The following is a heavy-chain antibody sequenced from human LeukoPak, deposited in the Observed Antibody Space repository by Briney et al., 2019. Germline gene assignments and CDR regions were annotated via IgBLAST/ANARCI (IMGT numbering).Heavy chain of an antibody. Sequence: SETLSLTCTVPGGSISSSTYYWGWVRQPPGTGLEWIGSVSYSGTTYYNTSLRSRVTISIDTSRNQFSLKVTSVTAADTAVYYCARETPAVRNNCFDPWGQGTLVTVSS. CDR3: ARETPAVRNNCFDP. V-gene: IGHV4-39*02. D-gene: IGHD2-2*01. J-gene: IGHJ5*02. CDR1: GGSISSSTYY. CDR2: VSYSGTT.